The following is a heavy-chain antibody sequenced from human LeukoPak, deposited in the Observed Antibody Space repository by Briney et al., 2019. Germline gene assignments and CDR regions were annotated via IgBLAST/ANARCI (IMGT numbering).Heavy chain of an antibody. CDR2: INHSGST. V-gene: IGHV4-34*01. D-gene: IGHD6-13*01. CDR1: GGSFSGYY. CDR3: ARAGSSSWYLYY. J-gene: IGHJ4*02. Sequence: PSETLSLTCAVYGGSFSGYYWSRIRQPPGKGLEWIGEINHSGSTNYNPSLKSRVTILVDTSKNQFSLKLSSVTAADTAVYYCARAGSSSWYLYYWGQGTLVTVSS.